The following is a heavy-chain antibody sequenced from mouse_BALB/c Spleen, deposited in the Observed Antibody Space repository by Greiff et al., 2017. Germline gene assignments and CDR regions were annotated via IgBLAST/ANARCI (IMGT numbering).Heavy chain of an antibody. CDR1: GFSLTSYG. CDR3: AREGHLEGYAMDY. J-gene: IGHJ4*01. V-gene: IGHV2-9*02. Sequence: QVQLQQSGPGLVAPSQSLSITCTVSGFSLTSYGVHWVRQPPGKGLEWLGVIWAGGSTNYNSALMSRLSISKDNSKSQVFLKMNSLQTDDTAMYYCAREGHLEGYAMDYWGQGTSVTVSS. CDR2: IWAGGST.